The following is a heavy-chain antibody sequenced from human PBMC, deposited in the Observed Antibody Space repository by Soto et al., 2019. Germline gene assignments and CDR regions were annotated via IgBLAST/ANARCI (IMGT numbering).Heavy chain of an antibody. CDR1: GFTVSSNY. CDR3: AREGRAAAGMGGQNYYYYGMDV. Sequence: GGSLRLSCAASGFTVSSNYMSWVRQAPGKGLEWVSVIYSGGSTYYADSVKGRFTISRDNSKNTLYLQMNSLRAEDTAVYYCAREGRAAAGMGGQNYYYYGMDVWGQGTTVTVSS. J-gene: IGHJ6*02. V-gene: IGHV3-53*01. CDR2: IYSGGST. D-gene: IGHD6-13*01.